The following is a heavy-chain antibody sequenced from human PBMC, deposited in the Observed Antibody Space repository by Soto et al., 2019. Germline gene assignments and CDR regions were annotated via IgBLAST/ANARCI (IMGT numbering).Heavy chain of an antibody. CDR3: AIGRTGSNGDYWP. Sequence: QVQLVQSGAEVKKPGSSVKVSCKPSGNTLNTDTITWLRQAPGQGLERMGRIIPVIGVGTGAQKFQDRVTITADKSTTTVYMEVTSLTSAATAPYYCAIGRTGSNGDYWPWGQGTQVPVSP. J-gene: IGHJ5*02. CDR1: GNTLNTDT. V-gene: IGHV1-69*02. D-gene: IGHD4-17*01. CDR2: IIPVIGVG.